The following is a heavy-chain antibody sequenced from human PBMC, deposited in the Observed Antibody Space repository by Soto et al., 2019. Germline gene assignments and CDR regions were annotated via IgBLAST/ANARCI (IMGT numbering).Heavy chain of an antibody. CDR1: GFTFSSYA. CDR2: ISGSGGST. CDR3: VKSEYSGYDERAFDI. Sequence: GGSLRLSCGASGFTFSSYAMSWVRQAPGKGLEWVSAISGSGGSTYYADSVKGRFTISRDNSKNTLYLQMNSLSAADTAVYYCVKSEYSGYDERAFDIWGQGTMVTVS. J-gene: IGHJ3*02. D-gene: IGHD5-12*01. V-gene: IGHV3-23*01.